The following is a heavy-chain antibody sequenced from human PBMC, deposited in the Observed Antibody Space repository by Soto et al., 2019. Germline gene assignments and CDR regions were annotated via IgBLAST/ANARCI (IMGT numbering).Heavy chain of an antibody. Sequence: SETLSLTCTVSGGSISSSSYYWGWIRQPPGKGLEWIGSIYYSGSTYYNPSLKSRVTISVDTSKNQFSLKLSSVTAADTAVYYCARGEGGCSSTSCYFLWFDPWGQGTLVTVSS. CDR3: ARGEGGCSSTSCYFLWFDP. CDR2: IYYSGST. J-gene: IGHJ5*02. CDR1: GGSISSSSYY. V-gene: IGHV4-39*01. D-gene: IGHD2-2*01.